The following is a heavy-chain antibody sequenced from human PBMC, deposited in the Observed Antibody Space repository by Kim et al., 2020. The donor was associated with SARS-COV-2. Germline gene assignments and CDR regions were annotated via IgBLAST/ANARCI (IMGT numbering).Heavy chain of an antibody. CDR2: ISYDGSNK. CDR1: GFTFSSYG. D-gene: IGHD2-2*01. J-gene: IGHJ3*02. V-gene: IGHV3-30*18. Sequence: GGSLRLSCAASGFTFSSYGMHWVRQAPGKGLEWVAVISYDGSNKYYADSVKGRFTISRDNSKNTLYLQMNSLRAEDTAVYYCAKGASSYCSSTSCYGYDAFDIWGQETMVTVSS. CDR3: AKGASSYCSSTSCYGYDAFDI.